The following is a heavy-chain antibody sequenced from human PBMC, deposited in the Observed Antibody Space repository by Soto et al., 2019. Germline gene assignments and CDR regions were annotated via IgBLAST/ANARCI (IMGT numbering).Heavy chain of an antibody. V-gene: IGHV3-21*04. D-gene: IGHD4-17*01. CDR2: ISSSSSYI. CDR3: AKDHSGYGDSVTDFDY. CDR1: GFTFSSYS. J-gene: IGHJ4*02. Sequence: SLRLSCAASGFTFSSYSMNWVRQAPGKGLEWVSSISSSSSYIYYADSVKGRFTISRDNAKNSLYLQMNSLRAEDTAVYYCAKDHSGYGDSVTDFDYWGKGTLVTVSS.